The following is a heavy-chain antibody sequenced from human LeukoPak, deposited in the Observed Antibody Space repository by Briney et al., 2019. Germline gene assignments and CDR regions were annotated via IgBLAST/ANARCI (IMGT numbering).Heavy chain of an antibody. Sequence: PGRSLRLSCAASGFTFSSYGMHWVRQAPGKGLEWVAVIWYDGSNKYYADSVKGRFTISRDNSKNTLYLQVNSLRAEDTAVYYCARGGSGSYWFDPWGQGTLVTVSS. V-gene: IGHV3-33*01. D-gene: IGHD1-26*01. J-gene: IGHJ5*02. CDR1: GFTFSSYG. CDR3: ARGGSGSYWFDP. CDR2: IWYDGSNK.